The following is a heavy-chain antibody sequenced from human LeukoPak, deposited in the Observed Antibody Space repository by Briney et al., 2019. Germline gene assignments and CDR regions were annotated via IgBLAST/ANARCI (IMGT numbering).Heavy chain of an antibody. D-gene: IGHD1-26*01. Sequence: SETLSLTCTVSGDSIRSYYWSWIRHPAGKGLEWIGRVYTSGSTNYNPSLKSRVTMSIDTSKNQFSLKLSSVTAADTAVYYCARAAHSGSLAPFDYWGQGTLVTVSS. CDR2: VYTSGST. CDR3: ARAAHSGSLAPFDY. CDR1: GDSIRSYY. J-gene: IGHJ4*02. V-gene: IGHV4-4*07.